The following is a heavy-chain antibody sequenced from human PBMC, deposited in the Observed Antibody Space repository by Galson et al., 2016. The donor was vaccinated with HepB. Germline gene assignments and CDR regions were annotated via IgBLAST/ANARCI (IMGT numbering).Heavy chain of an antibody. D-gene: IGHD1-14*01. CDR2: INSDGTGT. Sequence: SLRLSCAASGFTFGSYWMHWVRQAPGKGLVWVAHINSDGTGTNYADSVKGRFTISRDNGKNTVHLQMNSLRAEDSAVYYCARADQGIGIEYWGQGTLVTVSS. V-gene: IGHV3-74*01. CDR1: GFTFGSYW. J-gene: IGHJ4*02. CDR3: ARADQGIGIEY.